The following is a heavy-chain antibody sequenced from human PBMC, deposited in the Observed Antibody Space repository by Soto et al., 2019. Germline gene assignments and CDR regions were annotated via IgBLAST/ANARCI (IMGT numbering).Heavy chain of an antibody. V-gene: IGHV4-59*01. D-gene: IGHD3-22*01. Sequence: SETLSLTCAVSGGSISSYYWSWIRQPPGKGLEWIGYIYYSGSTNYNPSLKSRVTISVDTSKNQFSLKLSSVTAADTAVYYCARDSSGYSGFDYWGQGTQVTVS. CDR3: ARDSSGYSGFDY. CDR2: IYYSGST. CDR1: GGSISSYY. J-gene: IGHJ4*02.